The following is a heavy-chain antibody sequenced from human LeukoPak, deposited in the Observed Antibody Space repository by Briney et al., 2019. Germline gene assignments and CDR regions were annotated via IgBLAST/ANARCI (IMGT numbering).Heavy chain of an antibody. CDR2: LRMDVDT. CDR3: AKASWVSDADAVL. CDR1: GFTVSSNY. J-gene: IGHJ4*02. V-gene: IGHV3-53*01. Sequence: PGGSLRLSCAASGFTVSSNYMSCVRQAPARRLEWLSKLRMDVDTIYADFLKARFTLSRDEDRNTVYLQLKILRAEDTAVYYCAKASWVSDADAVLWGRGTLVTVTS. D-gene: IGHD6-13*01.